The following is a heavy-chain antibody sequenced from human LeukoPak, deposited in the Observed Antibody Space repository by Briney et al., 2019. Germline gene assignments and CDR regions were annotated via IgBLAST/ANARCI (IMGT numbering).Heavy chain of an antibody. J-gene: IGHJ6*04. CDR2: ISYDGSNK. Sequence: GGSLRLSCAASGFTFSSYAMHWVRQAPGKGLEWGAVISYDGSNKYYADSVKGRFTISRDNSKNTLYLQMNSLRAEDTAVYYCARDPGDYVYYYYYGMDVWGKGTTVTVSS. CDR3: ARDPGDYVYYYYYGMDV. CDR1: GFTFSSYA. D-gene: IGHD4-17*01. V-gene: IGHV3-30*04.